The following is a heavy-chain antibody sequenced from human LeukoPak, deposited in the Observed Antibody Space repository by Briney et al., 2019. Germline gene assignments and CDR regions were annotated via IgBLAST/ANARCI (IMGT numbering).Heavy chain of an antibody. CDR3: ARVQDAFDI. CDR1: GLTFSSYA. Sequence: PRGSLRLSRAASGLTFSSYAMHWGRQAPGKGLEWVAVISYDGSNKYYATSVKGRFTTSRDNSKNTLYLQMNSLRAEDTAVYYCARVQDAFDIWGQGTMVTVSS. V-gene: IGHV3-30-3*01. J-gene: IGHJ3*02. CDR2: ISYDGSNK.